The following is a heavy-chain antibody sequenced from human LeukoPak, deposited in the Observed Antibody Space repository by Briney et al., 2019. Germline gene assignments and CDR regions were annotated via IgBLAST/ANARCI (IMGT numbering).Heavy chain of an antibody. CDR3: ARQKYYYDSSGYQIYYFDY. Sequence: SERLSLTCTVSNGSISSTTYFWGWIRQPPGRGLEWIGSVSYDGITYYNPSLKSRVTMSVDASKNQFSLRLTSVTAADRAMFYCARQKYYYDSSGYQIYYFDYWGQGTLVTVSS. J-gene: IGHJ4*02. CDR2: VSYDGIT. D-gene: IGHD3-22*01. V-gene: IGHV4-39*01. CDR1: NGSISSTTYF.